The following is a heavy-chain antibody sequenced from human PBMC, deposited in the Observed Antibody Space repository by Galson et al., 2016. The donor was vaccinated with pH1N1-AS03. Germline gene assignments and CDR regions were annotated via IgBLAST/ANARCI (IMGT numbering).Heavy chain of an antibody. J-gene: IGHJ6*02. Sequence: SLRLSCAASGFTFSTYWMSWVRLAPGKGLEWVANLRQDQSQTYYLDSVKGRFTISRDNAKNSLSLQMDSLRAEDTAIYYCARLGYCDNTTCFFGMDVWGQGTSVIVSS. CDR1: GFTFSTYW. D-gene: IGHD2/OR15-2a*01. V-gene: IGHV3-7*01. CDR2: LRQDQSQT. CDR3: ARLGYCDNTTCFFGMDV.